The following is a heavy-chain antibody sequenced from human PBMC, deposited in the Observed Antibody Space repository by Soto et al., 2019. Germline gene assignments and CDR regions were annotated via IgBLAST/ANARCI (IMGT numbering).Heavy chain of an antibody. CDR3: ATDEGIAAAGPFDY. Sequence: ASVKVSCKASGYTFTSYGISWVRQAPGQGLEWMGWISAYNGNTNYAQKLQGRVTMTTDTSTSTAYMELRSLRSDDTAVYYCATDEGIAAAGPFDYWGQGTLVTVSS. CDR1: GYTFTSYG. CDR2: ISAYNGNT. D-gene: IGHD6-13*01. V-gene: IGHV1-18*04. J-gene: IGHJ4*02.